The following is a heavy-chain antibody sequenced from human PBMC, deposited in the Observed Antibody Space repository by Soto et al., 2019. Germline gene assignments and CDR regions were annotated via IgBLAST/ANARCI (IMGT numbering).Heavy chain of an antibody. CDR3: AKLEAGITMVRVVIPFDY. CDR1: GFTFSSYA. V-gene: IGHV3-23*01. J-gene: IGHJ4*02. Sequence: EVQLLESGGGLVQPGGSLRLSCAASGFTFSSYAMSWVRQAPGKGLEWVSGISGSGGSTYYADSVKGRFTISRDNSKNTLYLQMNSLRAGDTAVYYCAKLEAGITMVRVVIPFDYWGQGTLVTVSS. CDR2: ISGSGGST. D-gene: IGHD3-10*01.